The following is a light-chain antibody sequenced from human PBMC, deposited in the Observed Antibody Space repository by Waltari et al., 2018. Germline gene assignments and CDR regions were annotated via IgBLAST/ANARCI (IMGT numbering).Light chain of an antibody. CDR3: MQVLQPPLT. J-gene: IGKJ4*01. V-gene: IGKV2-28*01. CDR1: QSLQNHIGDNY. Sequence: DIVMTQSPRSLPVTPGEPASISCRSSQSLQNHIGDNYLDWYLQKPGQSPQLLIYLGSNRASGVPDRFSGSGSGTGFTLKISRVEAEDVGVYYCMQVLQPPLTLGGGTNVEIK. CDR2: LGS.